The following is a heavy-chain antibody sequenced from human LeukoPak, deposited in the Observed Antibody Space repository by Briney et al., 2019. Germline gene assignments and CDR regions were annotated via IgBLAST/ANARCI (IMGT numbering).Heavy chain of an antibody. J-gene: IGHJ4*02. CDR2: TRDDASKT. CDR1: GFTFRSYG. Sequence: PGGSLRLSCTGSGFTFRSYGMHWVRQAPGKGLEWVAYTRDDASKTWYGGSVKGRFTISRDNSKNTLYLHMNSVRGEDTAMYYCANGDCRGGPCSSGAHWGQGTLVTVSS. CDR3: ANGDCRGGPCSSGAH. V-gene: IGHV3-30*02. D-gene: IGHD2-15*01.